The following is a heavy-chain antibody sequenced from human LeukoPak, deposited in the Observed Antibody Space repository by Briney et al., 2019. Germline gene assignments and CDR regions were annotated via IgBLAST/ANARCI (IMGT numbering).Heavy chain of an antibody. CDR3: ARPVNNYYDSNGYHSYFYY. Sequence: PGGSLRLSCAASRFTFSSYSMNWVSQAPGKGLEWVSYISSSSDTIYYADSVKGRFTISRDNAKNSLYLQMNSLRDEETAVYYCARPVNNYYDSNGYHSYFYYWGQGTLVTVSS. CDR1: RFTFSSYS. V-gene: IGHV3-48*02. D-gene: IGHD3-22*01. J-gene: IGHJ4*02. CDR2: ISSSSDTI.